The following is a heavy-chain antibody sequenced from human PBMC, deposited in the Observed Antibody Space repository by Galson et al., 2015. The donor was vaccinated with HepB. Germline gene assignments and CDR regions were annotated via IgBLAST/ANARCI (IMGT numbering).Heavy chain of an antibody. D-gene: IGHD3-10*01. J-gene: IGHJ4*02. CDR2: INHSGST. V-gene: IGHV4-34*01. CDR1: GGSFSGYY. Sequence: ETLSLTCAVYGGSFSGYYWSWIRQPPGKGLEWIGEINHSGSTNYNPSLKSRVTISVDTSKNQFSLKLSSVTAADTAVYYCARGWGSGSPEDYWGQGTLVTVSS. CDR3: ARGWGSGSPEDY.